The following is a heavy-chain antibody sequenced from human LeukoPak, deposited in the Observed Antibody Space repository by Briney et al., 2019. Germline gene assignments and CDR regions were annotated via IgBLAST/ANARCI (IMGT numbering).Heavy chain of an antibody. D-gene: IGHD1-26*01. J-gene: IGHJ4*02. CDR2: ISGSGGST. CDR3: AKDSGSYFGLFDY. V-gene: IGHV3-23*01. CDR1: GFTFSSYA. Sequence: PGGFLRLSCAASGFTFSSYAMSWVRQAPGMGLEWVSAISGSGGSTYYADSVKGRFTISRDNSKNTLYLQMNSLRAEDTAVYYCAKDSGSYFGLFDYWGQGTLVTVSS.